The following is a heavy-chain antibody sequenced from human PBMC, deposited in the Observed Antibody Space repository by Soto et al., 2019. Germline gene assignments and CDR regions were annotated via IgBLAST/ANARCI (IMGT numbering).Heavy chain of an antibody. CDR1: GFTFSSYA. CDR3: AKGYSSSWYREDFGMDV. D-gene: IGHD6-13*01. Sequence: EVQLLESGGGLVQPGGSLRLSCAASGFTFSSYAMSWVRQAPGKGLEWVSAISGSGGSTYYADSVKGRFTISRDNSKNTLNLQMNGLRAEDTAVYYCAKGYSSSWYREDFGMDVWGQGTTVTVSS. V-gene: IGHV3-23*01. J-gene: IGHJ6*02. CDR2: ISGSGGST.